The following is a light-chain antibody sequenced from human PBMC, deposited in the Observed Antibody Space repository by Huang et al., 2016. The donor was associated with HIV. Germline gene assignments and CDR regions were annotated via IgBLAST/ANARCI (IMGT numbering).Light chain of an antibody. J-gene: IGKJ1*01. Sequence: DIQMTQSPSTLSASVGDRVTITCRASQSISTWLAWYQQKPGKAPKLLIYKASNLEDGVPSRFSGSGSGTEFTLTISSLQPDDFATYYCQQYSAYSWTFGLGTKVDIK. CDR3: QQYSAYSWT. CDR2: KAS. CDR1: QSISTW. V-gene: IGKV1-5*03.